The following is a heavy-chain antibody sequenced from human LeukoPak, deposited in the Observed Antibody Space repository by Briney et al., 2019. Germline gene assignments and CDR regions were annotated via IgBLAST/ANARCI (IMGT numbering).Heavy chain of an antibody. Sequence: SETLPLTCTVSGGSICSYYWNWIRQPPGKGLEWIGYIYSNGITNYSPSLRRRGSISIATSKNQFSLRLTSVTAADTAIYYCARRAYYDSSGYSPTSGYFDLWGRGTLVTVSS. CDR2: IYSNGIT. D-gene: IGHD3-22*01. CDR3: ARRAYYDSSGYSPTSGYFDL. CDR1: GGSICSYY. J-gene: IGHJ2*01. V-gene: IGHV4-4*08.